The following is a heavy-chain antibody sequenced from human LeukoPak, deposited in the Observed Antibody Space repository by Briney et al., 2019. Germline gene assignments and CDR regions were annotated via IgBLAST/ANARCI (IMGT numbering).Heavy chain of an antibody. J-gene: IGHJ6*02. Sequence: SETLSLTCTVSGYSITSGYYWAWIRQSPGKGLEWIGSIYHSGNTYYNPSLKSRVTISVDTSKNQFSLKLSSVTAADTAVYYCARDHIRYCSGGSCYSDYYYGMDVWGQGTTVTVSS. CDR1: GYSITSGYY. D-gene: IGHD2-15*01. V-gene: IGHV4-38-2*02. CDR3: ARDHIRYCSGGSCYSDYYYGMDV. CDR2: IYHSGNT.